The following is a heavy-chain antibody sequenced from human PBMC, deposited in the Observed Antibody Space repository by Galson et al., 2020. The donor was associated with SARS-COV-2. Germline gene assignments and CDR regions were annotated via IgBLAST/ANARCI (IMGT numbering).Heavy chain of an antibody. Sequence: SETLSLTCTVSGGSISSSSYYWRWIRQPPGKGLEWIGSTYYSGSIYYNPSLKSRVTISVDTSKNQFSLKLSSVTAADTAVYYCARLVRFLEWLPDDYWGQGTLVTVSS. CDR1: GGSISSSSYY. D-gene: IGHD3-3*01. J-gene: IGHJ4*02. CDR2: TYYSGSI. V-gene: IGHV4-39*01. CDR3: ARLVRFLEWLPDDY.